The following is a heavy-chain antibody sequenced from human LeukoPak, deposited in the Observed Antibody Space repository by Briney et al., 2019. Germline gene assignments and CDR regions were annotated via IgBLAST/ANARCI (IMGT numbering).Heavy chain of an antibody. CDR3: AKSYDFWSGYSKSARFDY. CDR2: ISGSGGST. Sequence: GGSLRLSCAASGFTFSSYAMSWVRQAPGKGLEWVSAISGSGGSTYYADSVKGRFTISRDSSKNTLYLQMNSLRAEDTAVYYCAKSYDFWSGYSKSARFDYWGQGTLVTVSS. J-gene: IGHJ4*02. D-gene: IGHD3-3*01. V-gene: IGHV3-23*01. CDR1: GFTFSSYA.